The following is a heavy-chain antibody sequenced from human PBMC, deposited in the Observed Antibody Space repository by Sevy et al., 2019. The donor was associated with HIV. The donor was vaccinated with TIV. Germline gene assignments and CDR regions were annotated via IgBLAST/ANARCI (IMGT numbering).Heavy chain of an antibody. CDR3: AKGRNVVTAGYYFDY. J-gene: IGHJ4*02. Sequence: GGSLRLSCAASGFTFSSYGVHWVRQAPGKGLEWVAVITYDGSKQYYTASVKGRFTISRDNSRNTLYLQMNSLRPEDTAEYYCAKGRNVVTAGYYFDYWGQGTLVTVSS. D-gene: IGHD2-21*02. V-gene: IGHV3-30*18. CDR1: GFTFSSYG. CDR2: ITYDGSKQ.